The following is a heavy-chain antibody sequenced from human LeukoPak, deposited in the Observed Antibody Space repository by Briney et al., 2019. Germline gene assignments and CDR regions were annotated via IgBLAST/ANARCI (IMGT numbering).Heavy chain of an antibody. CDR2: ISSSSSYI. D-gene: IGHD3-10*01. Sequence: GGSLRLSGAASGLTFSNYWMSWVRQAPGKGLEWVSSISSSSSYIYYADSVKGRFTISRDNAKNSLYLQMNSLRAEDTAVYYCARYGSGSYLRDPFDYWGQGTLVTVSS. J-gene: IGHJ4*02. V-gene: IGHV3-21*01. CDR1: GLTFSNYW. CDR3: ARYGSGSYLRDPFDY.